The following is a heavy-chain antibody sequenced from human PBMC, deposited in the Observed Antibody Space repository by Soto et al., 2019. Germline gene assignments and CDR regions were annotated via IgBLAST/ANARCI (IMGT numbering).Heavy chain of an antibody. CDR1: GYTFTSYS. CDR3: ARERVVPAAGYYYGMDV. Sequence: ASVKGSCTASGYTFTSYSISWVRQAPGQGLEWMGWISAYNGNTNYAQKLQGRVTMTTDTSTSTAYMELRSLKSDDTAVYYCARERVVPAAGYYYGMDVWGQGTTVTVSS. D-gene: IGHD2-2*01. CDR2: ISAYNGNT. J-gene: IGHJ6*02. V-gene: IGHV1-18*04.